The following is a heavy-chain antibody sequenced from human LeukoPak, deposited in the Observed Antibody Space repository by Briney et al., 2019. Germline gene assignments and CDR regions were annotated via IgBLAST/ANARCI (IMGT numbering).Heavy chain of an antibody. V-gene: IGHV3-23*01. D-gene: IGHD3/OR15-3a*01. J-gene: IGHJ4*02. CDR1: GFTFSSYG. Sequence: QAGGSLRLSCAASGFTFSSYGMHWVRQAPGKGLEWVSAISNNGGYTYYADSVKGRFTISRDNSKNTLYLQMNSLRAEDTAVYYCAKDPFGRGNIDYWGQGTLVTVSS. CDR3: AKDPFGRGNIDY. CDR2: ISNNGGYT.